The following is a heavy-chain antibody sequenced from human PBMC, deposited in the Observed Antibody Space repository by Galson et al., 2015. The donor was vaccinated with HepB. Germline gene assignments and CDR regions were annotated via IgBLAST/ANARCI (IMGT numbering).Heavy chain of an antibody. CDR2: IYSGGTT. D-gene: IGHD3-10*01. J-gene: IGHJ3*02. Sequence: SLRLSCAASGFTVSNNYMTWVRQAPGKGLEWVSLIYSGGTTYYANSVKGRFTISRDSSKNTLYLLMNSLRADDRAIYYRARALLRGSGRRPDPFDIWGQGTMVTVSS. CDR3: ARALLRGSGRRPDPFDI. CDR1: GFTVSNNY. V-gene: IGHV3-53*01.